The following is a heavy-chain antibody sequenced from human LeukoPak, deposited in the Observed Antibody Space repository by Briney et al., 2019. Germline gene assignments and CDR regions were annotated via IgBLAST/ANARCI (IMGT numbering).Heavy chain of an antibody. V-gene: IGHV3-7*01. CDR2: IKQDGSEK. D-gene: IGHD5-12*01. CDR3: ARDSLPWLPFDY. CDR1: GFTFSSYS. Sequence: TGGSLRLSCAASGFTFSSYSMSWVRQAPGKGLEWVANIKQDGSEKYYVDSVKGRFTISRDNAKNSLYLQMNSLRAEDTAVYYCARDSLPWLPFDYWGQGTLVTVSS. J-gene: IGHJ4*02.